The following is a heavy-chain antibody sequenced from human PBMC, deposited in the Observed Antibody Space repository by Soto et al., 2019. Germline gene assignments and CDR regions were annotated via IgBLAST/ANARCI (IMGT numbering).Heavy chain of an antibody. D-gene: IGHD5-18*01. V-gene: IGHV1-69*13. CDR1: GGTFSSYA. J-gene: IGHJ4*02. Sequence: ASVKVSCKASGGTFSSYAISWERQAPGQGLEWMGGLIPIFGTANYAQKFQGKVTITADESTSTAYMELSSLRSEETAVYYCSRVSRRYTYGIDYWGQATFVTVSS. CDR3: SRVSRRYTYGIDY. CDR2: LIPIFGTA.